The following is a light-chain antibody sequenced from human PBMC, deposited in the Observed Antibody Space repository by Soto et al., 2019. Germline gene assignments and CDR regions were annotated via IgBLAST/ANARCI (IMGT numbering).Light chain of an antibody. V-gene: IGKV3-15*01. J-gene: IGKJ3*01. Sequence: EIVMTQSPATLSVSPGERATLSCRASQSVSSNLAWYQQTPGQAPRLLIYGASTRAAGIPARFSGSGSGTEFTLTITSLQSEDFAVYYCQQHNNWPLTFGPGTKVDIK. CDR3: QQHNNWPLT. CDR2: GAS. CDR1: QSVSSN.